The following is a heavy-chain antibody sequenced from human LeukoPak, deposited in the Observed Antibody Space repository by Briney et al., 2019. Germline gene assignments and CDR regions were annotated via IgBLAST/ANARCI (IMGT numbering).Heavy chain of an antibody. CDR1: GFSFSDSY. Sequence: GGSLRLSCVVSGFSFSDSYMTWLRQTPGKGLESLAYISPSSHDIYYADSVKGRFTISRDNARTSLYLQMNSLGPDDTALYYCSTDQRLLTYWGHGTLVTVSS. V-gene: IGHV3-11*01. CDR2: ISPSSHDI. CDR3: STDQRLLTY. J-gene: IGHJ4*01. D-gene: IGHD2-8*01.